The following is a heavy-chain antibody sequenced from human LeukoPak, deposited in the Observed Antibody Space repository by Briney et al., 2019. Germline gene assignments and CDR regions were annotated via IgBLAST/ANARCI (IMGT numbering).Heavy chain of an antibody. CDR3: ARDDPSPEAALPLGG. CDR2: IYHSGST. J-gene: IGHJ4*02. V-gene: IGHV4-30-2*01. D-gene: IGHD3-16*01. CDR1: GGSISSGGYY. Sequence: PSETLSLTCTVSGGSISSGGYYWSWIRQPPGKGLEWIGYIYHSGSTYYNPSLKSRVTISVDRSKNQFSLKLSSVTAADTAVYYCARDDPSPEAALPLGGWGQGTLVTVSS.